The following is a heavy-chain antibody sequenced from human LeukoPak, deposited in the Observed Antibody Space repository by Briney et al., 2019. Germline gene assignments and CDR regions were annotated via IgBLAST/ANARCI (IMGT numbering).Heavy chain of an antibody. CDR2: IYYSGST. CDR1: GGSISSSSYY. Sequence: KPSETLSLTCTVSGGSISSSSYYWGWLRQPPGKGLEWIGSIYYSGSTYYNPSLKSRVTISVDTSKNQFSLKLSSVTAADTAVYYRARAGRYFYWPWGQGTLVTVSS. D-gene: IGHD3-9*01. J-gene: IGHJ5*02. V-gene: IGHV4-39*01. CDR3: ARAGRYFYWP.